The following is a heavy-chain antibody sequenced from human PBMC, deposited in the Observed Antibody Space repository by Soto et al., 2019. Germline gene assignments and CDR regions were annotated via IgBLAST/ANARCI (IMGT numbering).Heavy chain of an antibody. D-gene: IGHD3-10*01. CDR2: VHHSWGS. CDR3: ARQGFGPLHGLVDV. J-gene: IGHJ6*02. CDR1: GGSISSYY. Sequence: QVQLQESGPGLVKPSETLSLSCTVSGGSISSYYWSWFRQSPGKRMEWIGYVHHSWGSSYNPSLPSAVAISLDTPKSQFSLKVTSVTATDPAVYYCARQGFGPLHGLVDVWGQGTTVTVSS. V-gene: IGHV4-59*08.